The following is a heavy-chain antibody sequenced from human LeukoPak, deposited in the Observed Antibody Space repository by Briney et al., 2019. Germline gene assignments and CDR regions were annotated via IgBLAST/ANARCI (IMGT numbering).Heavy chain of an antibody. Sequence: GGSLRLSCAASGFTFSSYSMNWVRQAPGKGLEWVSSISSSSSYIYYADSVKGRFTISRDNAKNSLYLQMNSLRAEDTAVYYCARHYDILTGYSLDFDYWGQGTLVTVSS. D-gene: IGHD3-9*01. CDR3: ARHYDILTGYSLDFDY. CDR1: GFTFSSYS. J-gene: IGHJ4*02. V-gene: IGHV3-21*01. CDR2: ISSSSSYI.